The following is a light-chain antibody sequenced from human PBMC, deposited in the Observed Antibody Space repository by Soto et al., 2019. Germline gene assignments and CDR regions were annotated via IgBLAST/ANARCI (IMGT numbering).Light chain of an antibody. V-gene: IGKV3-20*01. CDR2: GTS. J-gene: IGKJ2*01. Sequence: EVVLTQSPDTLSLSPGETATLSCRASQAVTCNYLAWYQQKPGQAPRLLIYGTSNRATGIPDRFSGSGSGTDFTLTISRLEPEDFAVYYCQQCGPSLRYTFGQGTKLEIK. CDR3: QQCGPSLRYT. CDR1: QAVTCNY.